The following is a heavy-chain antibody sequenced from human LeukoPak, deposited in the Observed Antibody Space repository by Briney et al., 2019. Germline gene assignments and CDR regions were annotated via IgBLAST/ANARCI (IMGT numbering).Heavy chain of an antibody. J-gene: IGHJ4*02. V-gene: IGHV3-23*01. CDR1: GFTFSSYA. CDR2: ITGSGDSA. D-gene: IGHD3-10*01. Sequence: GGSLRLSCAASGFTFSSYAMTWVRQAPGKGLEWVSAITGSGDSAYYSDSVKARFTISRDQSKSTVYLQMTSLRAEDTAVYYCARESRLLWFGELFDYWGQGTLVTVSS. CDR3: ARESRLLWFGELFDY.